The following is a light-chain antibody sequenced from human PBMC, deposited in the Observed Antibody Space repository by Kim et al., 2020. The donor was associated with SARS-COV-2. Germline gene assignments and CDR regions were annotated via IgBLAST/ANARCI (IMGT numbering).Light chain of an antibody. J-gene: IGLJ2*01. CDR3: QAWDSNNVV. V-gene: IGLV3-1*01. CDR1: KVGDMY. Sequence: SDYPGPTDCVTVSGDKVGDMYACCYQKNHGQSPILIFYQESRRPSGVPERFSGSNSGNTATLTIGGTQAMDEAAYYCQAWDSNNVVFGGGTQLTVL. CDR2: QES.